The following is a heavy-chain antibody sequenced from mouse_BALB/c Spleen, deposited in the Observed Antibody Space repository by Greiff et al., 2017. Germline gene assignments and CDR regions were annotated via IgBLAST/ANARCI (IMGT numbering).Heavy chain of an antibody. Sequence: EVKVVESGGDLVKPGGSLKLSCAASGFTFSSYGMSWVRQTPDKRLEWVATISSGGSYTYYPDSVKGRFTISRDNAKNTLYLQMSSLKSEDTAMYYCARLGVTTGGFAYWGQGTLVTVSA. D-gene: IGHD2-1*01. V-gene: IGHV5-6*01. J-gene: IGHJ3*01. CDR3: ARLGVTTGGFAY. CDR2: ISSGGSYT. CDR1: GFTFSSYG.